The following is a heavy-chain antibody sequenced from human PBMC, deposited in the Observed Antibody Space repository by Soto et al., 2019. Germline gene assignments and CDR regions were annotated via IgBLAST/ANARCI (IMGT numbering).Heavy chain of an antibody. CDR2: IIPIFGTA. Sequence: SVKVSCKASGGTFSSYAISWVRQAPGQGLEWMGGIIPIFGTANYAQKFQGRVTITADESTSTAYMELSSLRSEDTAVYYCARSRIMITFGGVIVFDPWGQGTLVTVSS. J-gene: IGHJ5*02. CDR1: GGTFSSYA. CDR3: ARSRIMITFGGVIVFDP. V-gene: IGHV1-69*13. D-gene: IGHD3-16*02.